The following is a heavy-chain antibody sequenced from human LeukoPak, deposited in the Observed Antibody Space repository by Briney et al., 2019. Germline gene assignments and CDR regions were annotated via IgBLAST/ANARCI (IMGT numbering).Heavy chain of an antibody. J-gene: IGHJ5*02. CDR1: GGSFSGYY. CDR2: IYTSGST. Sequence: SETLSLTCAVYGGSFSGYYWSWIRQPAGKGLEWIGRIYTSGSTNYNPSLKSRVTMSVDTSKNQFSLKVSSVTAADTAVHYCARGGGARIFDGWFDPWGQGTLVTVSS. CDR3: ARGGGARIFDGWFDP. D-gene: IGHD1-26*01. V-gene: IGHV4-59*10.